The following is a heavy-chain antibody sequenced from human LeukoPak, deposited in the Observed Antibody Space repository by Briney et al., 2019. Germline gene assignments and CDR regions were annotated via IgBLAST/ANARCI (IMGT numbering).Heavy chain of an antibody. CDR3: ARGDQYQLLSVPRFDP. D-gene: IGHD2-2*01. CDR1: GGTFSSYA. CDR2: IIPIFGTA. J-gene: IGHJ5*02. Sequence: ASVKVSCKASGGTFSSYAISWVRQAPRQGLEWMGGIIPIFGTANYAQKFQGRVTITADESTSTAYMELSSLRSEDTAVYYCARGDQYQLLSVPRFDPWGQGTLVTVSS. V-gene: IGHV1-69*01.